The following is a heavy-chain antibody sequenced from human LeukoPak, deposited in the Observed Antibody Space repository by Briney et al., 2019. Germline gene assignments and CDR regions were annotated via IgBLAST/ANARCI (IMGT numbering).Heavy chain of an antibody. J-gene: IGHJ5*02. CDR2: IYYSGST. D-gene: IGHD4-17*01. Sequence: SETLSLTCTVSGGSISSYYWSWIRQPPGKGLEWIGYIYYSGSTNYNPSLKSRVTISVDTSKNQFSLKLSSVTAADAAVYYCARGRTTVTKRELYNWFDPWGQGTLVTVSS. CDR3: ARGRTTVTKRELYNWFDP. CDR1: GGSISSYY. V-gene: IGHV4-59*01.